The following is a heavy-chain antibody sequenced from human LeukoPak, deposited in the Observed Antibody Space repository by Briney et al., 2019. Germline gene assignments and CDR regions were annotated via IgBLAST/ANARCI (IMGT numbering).Heavy chain of an antibody. J-gene: IGHJ4*02. CDR2: ISGSGGST. D-gene: IGHD2-21*01. CDR1: GFTFSSYA. Sequence: PGGSLRLSCAASGFTFSSYAMSWVRQAPGMGLEWVSAISGSGGSTYYADSVKGRFTISRDMSKNTLNLQMNSLRVEDTAMFYCARDLSFVSLDCRGQGTLVTVSS. CDR3: ARDLSFVSLDC. V-gene: IGHV3-23*01.